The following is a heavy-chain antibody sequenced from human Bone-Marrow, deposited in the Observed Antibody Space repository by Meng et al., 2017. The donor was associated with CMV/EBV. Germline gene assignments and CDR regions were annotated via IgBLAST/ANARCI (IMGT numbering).Heavy chain of an antibody. CDR1: EFTVSSNY. V-gene: IGHV3-53*01. J-gene: IGHJ4*02. D-gene: IGHD1-7*01. CDR2: IYSGGST. Sequence: GESLKISCAASEFTVSSNYMSWVRQAPGKGLEWVSVIYSGGSTYYADSVKGRFTISRDNSKNTLYLQMNSLRAEDTAVYYWARGNYRYYFDYWGQGTLVTVSS. CDR3: ARGNYRYYFDY.